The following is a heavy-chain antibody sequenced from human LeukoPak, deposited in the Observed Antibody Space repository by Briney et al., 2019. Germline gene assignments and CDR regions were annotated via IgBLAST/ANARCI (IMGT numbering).Heavy chain of an antibody. CDR2: IYPGDSDT. CDR3: ARLPFVVVGDHYFDY. J-gene: IGHJ4*02. V-gene: IGHV5-51*01. CDR1: GYSFTSYW. Sequence: GESLKISCKGSGYSFTSYWIGWVRQMPGKGMEWMGIIYPGDSDTRYSPSFQGQVTISADKSISTAYLQWSSLKASDTAMYYCARLPFVVVGDHYFDYWGQGTLVTVSS. D-gene: IGHD2-21*01.